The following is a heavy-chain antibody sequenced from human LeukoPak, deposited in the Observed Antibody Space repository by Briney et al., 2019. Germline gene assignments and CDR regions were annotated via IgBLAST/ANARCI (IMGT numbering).Heavy chain of an antibody. CDR2: IHNSGTS. V-gene: IGHV4-59*01. CDR3: TRGAGWLIDY. CDR1: DDSISDYY. J-gene: IGHJ4*02. Sequence: SETLSLTCTVSDDSISDYYRGWIRQPPGKGLEWIGYIHNSGTSTYNLSLKSRVTISADTSKNQFSLKLNSMTTADTAVYYCTRGAGWLIDYWGQGTLVTVSS. D-gene: IGHD3-16*01.